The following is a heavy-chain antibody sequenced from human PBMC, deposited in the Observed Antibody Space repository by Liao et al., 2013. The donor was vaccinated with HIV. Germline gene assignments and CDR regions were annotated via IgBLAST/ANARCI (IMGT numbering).Heavy chain of an antibody. J-gene: IGHJ2*01. Sequence: QVQLRESGPGLVKPSETLSLTCTVSGGSVSSYYWSWIRQPPGKGLQWIGYVYYSGSTYYNPSLKSRVTISVDTSKNQFSLKLSSVTAADTAVYYCARRLSEIQLHDWYFDLWGRGTLVTVSS. CDR2: VYYSGST. V-gene: IGHV4-59*08. CDR1: GGSVSSYY. D-gene: IGHD5-18*01. CDR3: ARRLSEIQLHDWYFDL.